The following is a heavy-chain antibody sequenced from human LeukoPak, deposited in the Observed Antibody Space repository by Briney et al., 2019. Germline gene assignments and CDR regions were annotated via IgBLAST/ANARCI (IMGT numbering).Heavy chain of an antibody. CDR3: ARMGYRLEAFDI. CDR1: GFTFSSYG. V-gene: IGHV3-33*01. J-gene: IGHJ3*02. Sequence: GGSLRLSCAASGFTFSSYGMHWVRQAPGKGLEWVAVIWYDGSNKYYADSVKGRFTISRDNSKNTLYLQMNSLRAEDTAVYYCARMGYRLEAFDIWGQGTMVTVSS. D-gene: IGHD2-15*01. CDR2: IWYDGSNK.